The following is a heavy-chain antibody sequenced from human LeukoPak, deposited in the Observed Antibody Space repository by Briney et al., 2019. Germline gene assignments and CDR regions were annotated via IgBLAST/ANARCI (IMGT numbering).Heavy chain of an antibody. CDR1: GGSFSGYY. CDR3: ARGRITMVRGVIITSRVYFDY. V-gene: IGHV4-34*01. Sequence: PSETLSLTCAVYGGSFSGYYWSWIRQPPGKGLEWIGEINHSGSTNYNPSLKSRVTTSVDTSKNQFSLKLSSVTAADTAVYYCARGRITMVRGVIITSRVYFDYWGQGTLVTVSS. J-gene: IGHJ4*02. CDR2: INHSGST. D-gene: IGHD3-10*01.